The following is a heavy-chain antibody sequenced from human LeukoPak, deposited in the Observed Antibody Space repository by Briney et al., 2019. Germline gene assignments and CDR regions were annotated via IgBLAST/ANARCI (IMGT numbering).Heavy chain of an antibody. Sequence: GGSLRLSCTASGFTFGNYAMSWFRQAPGKGLEWVGFIRSKAYGGTTEYAASAKGRFTMSRDDSKSIAYLQMNSLKTEDTVVYYCTRGNAEITIFGVVDFDYWGQGTLVTVSS. V-gene: IGHV3-49*03. CDR2: IRSKAYGGTT. CDR3: TRGNAEITIFGVVDFDY. J-gene: IGHJ4*02. CDR1: GFTFGNYA. D-gene: IGHD3-3*01.